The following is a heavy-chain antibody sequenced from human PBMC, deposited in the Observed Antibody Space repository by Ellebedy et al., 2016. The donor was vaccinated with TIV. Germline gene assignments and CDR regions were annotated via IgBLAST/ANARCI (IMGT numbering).Heavy chain of an antibody. CDR2: ISADGSTK. CDR1: AFIFSVYG. J-gene: IGHJ6*02. D-gene: IGHD4-11*01. Sequence: PGGSLRLSCTASAFIFSVYGMHWVRQAPGKGLEWIAVISADGSTKYHADSVEGRFTISRDNSQYTLYLQMNSLRPEDTAVYFCAKIVYSNRPGSYYYYGMDVWGQGTTVTVSS. CDR3: AKIVYSNRPGSYYYYGMDV. V-gene: IGHV3-30*18.